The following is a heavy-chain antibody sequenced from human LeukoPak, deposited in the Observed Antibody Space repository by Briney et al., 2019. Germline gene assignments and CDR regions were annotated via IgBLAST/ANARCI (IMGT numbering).Heavy chain of an antibody. V-gene: IGHV4-59*01. CDR1: GGSISSYY. Sequence: PSETLSLTCTVSGGSISSYYWSWIRQPPGKGLEWIGYIYYSGSTNYNPSLKSRVTISVDTSKNQFSLKLSSVAAADTAVYYCARFYSSGCDYWGQGTLVTVSS. D-gene: IGHD6-19*01. J-gene: IGHJ4*02. CDR3: ARFYSSGCDY. CDR2: IYYSGST.